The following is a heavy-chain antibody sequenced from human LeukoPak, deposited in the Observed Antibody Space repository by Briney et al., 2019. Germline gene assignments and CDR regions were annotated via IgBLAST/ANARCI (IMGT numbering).Heavy chain of an antibody. D-gene: IGHD3-10*01. CDR2: INPSGGST. V-gene: IGHV1-46*01. Sequence: ASVKVSCKASGYTFTGYYMHWVRQAPGQGLEWMGIINPSGGSTSYAQKFQGRVTMTRDMSTCTVYMELSSLRSEDTAVYYCARDPFPEYGSGIRYYMDVWGKGTTVTVSS. CDR3: ARDPFPEYGSGIRYYMDV. J-gene: IGHJ6*03. CDR1: GYTFTGYY.